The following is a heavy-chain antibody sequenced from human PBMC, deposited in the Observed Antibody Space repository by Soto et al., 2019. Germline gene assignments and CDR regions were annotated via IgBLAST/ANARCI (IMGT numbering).Heavy chain of an antibody. CDR1: GFRFTSSW. D-gene: IGHD3-16*01. CDR3: VTWADAADEDYFHH. V-gene: IGHV3-7*01. Sequence: LRLSCAASGFRFTSSWMSWVRQAPGKGLEWVAHINQNGGQKYYVDSAKGRFTISRGNAKTSLYLQMNSLRVEDTAVFYCVTWADAADEDYFHHWGQGTLVTVSS. CDR2: INQNGGQK. J-gene: IGHJ1*01.